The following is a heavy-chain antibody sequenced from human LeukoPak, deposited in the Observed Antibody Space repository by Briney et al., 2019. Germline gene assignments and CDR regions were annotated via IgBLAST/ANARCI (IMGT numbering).Heavy chain of an antibody. CDR1: GGSISSSSYY. CDR3: ARDRIAAAGRDFDY. Sequence: PSETLSLTCTVSGGSISSSSYYWGWIRQPPGKGVEWIGSIYYSGSTYYNPSLKSRVTISVDTSKNQFSLKLSSVTAADTAVYYCARDRIAAAGRDFDYWGQGTLVTVSS. CDR2: IYYSGST. V-gene: IGHV4-39*07. D-gene: IGHD6-13*01. J-gene: IGHJ4*02.